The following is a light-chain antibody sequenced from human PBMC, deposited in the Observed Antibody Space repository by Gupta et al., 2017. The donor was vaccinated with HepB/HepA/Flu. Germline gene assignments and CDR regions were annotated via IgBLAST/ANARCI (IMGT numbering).Light chain of an antibody. CDR3: QHRDSAPRT. Sequence: DIQMTQSPSSLFASIGDRVTITCRASQSISNYLNWYQQKPGKAPNLLIYDASSLQSGVPSRFSGSGSGTDFTLTISSLQPEDFATYYCQHRDSAPRTFGQGTKLEIK. CDR1: QSISNY. V-gene: IGKV1-39*01. CDR2: DAS. J-gene: IGKJ2*01.